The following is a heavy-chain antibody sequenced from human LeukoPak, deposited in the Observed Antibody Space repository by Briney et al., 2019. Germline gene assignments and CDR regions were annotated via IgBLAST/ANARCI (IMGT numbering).Heavy chain of an antibody. CDR3: ARDKGPYWYFDL. V-gene: IGHV4-59*01. CDR1: DGSITSYY. CDR2: IYNSGST. Sequence: SETLSLTCTVSDGSITSYYWNWIRQPPGKGLEWIGNIYNSGSTDYNPSLRSRVTISVNLSKNQISLKLTSVTAADTAVYYCARDKGPYWYFDLWGRGTLVTVSS. J-gene: IGHJ2*01.